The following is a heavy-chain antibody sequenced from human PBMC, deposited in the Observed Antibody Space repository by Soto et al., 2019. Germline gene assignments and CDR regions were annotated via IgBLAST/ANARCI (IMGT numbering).Heavy chain of an antibody. CDR3: VKGVGYLGP. CDR2: INEDGSER. Sequence: EVQLVESGGGLVQPGGSPRLSCAASGFTFSNNWMTWVRRAPGKGLEWVANINEDGSERQYVDSVKGRFTISRDNAMNSLYLQMNSLRAEDTAVYHCVKGVGYLGPWGHGTLVTVSS. J-gene: IGHJ5*02. CDR1: GFTFSNNW. V-gene: IGHV3-7*01. D-gene: IGHD1-26*01.